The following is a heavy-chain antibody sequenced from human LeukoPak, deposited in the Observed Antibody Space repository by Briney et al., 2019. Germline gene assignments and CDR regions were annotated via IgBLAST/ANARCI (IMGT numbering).Heavy chain of an antibody. Sequence: SETLSLTCTVSGGSISSSNFYWGWIRQPPGKGLEWIGSMYHRGSTYYNPSLKSRVTISVDTSKNQFSLKLSSVTAADTAVYCCARKITVWGSYPRHLSPFDYWGQGTLVTVSS. D-gene: IGHD3-16*02. CDR2: MYHRGST. V-gene: IGHV4-39*01. J-gene: IGHJ4*02. CDR3: ARKITVWGSYPRHLSPFDY. CDR1: GGSISSSNFY.